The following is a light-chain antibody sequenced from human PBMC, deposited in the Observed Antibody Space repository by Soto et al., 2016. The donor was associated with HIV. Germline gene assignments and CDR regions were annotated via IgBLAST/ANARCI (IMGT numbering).Light chain of an antibody. CDR2: DDS. Sequence: SYEPTQPPSVSVAPGKTARITCGGNNIGSKSVYWYQQKSGQAPVLVVHDDSHRPSGIPERFSGSNSGNTATLTISRVEAGDEADYSCQVWDSSSDHVVFGGGTKLTVL. CDR1: NIGSKS. CDR3: QVWDSSSDHVV. V-gene: IGLV3-21*03. J-gene: IGLJ2*01.